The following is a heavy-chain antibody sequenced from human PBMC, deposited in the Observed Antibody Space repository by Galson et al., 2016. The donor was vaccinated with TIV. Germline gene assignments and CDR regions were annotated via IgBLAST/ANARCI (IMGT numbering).Heavy chain of an antibody. J-gene: IGHJ4*02. CDR3: ARVNWARAFDY. CDR1: GYIFINYY. V-gene: IGHV1-2*02. D-gene: IGHD7-27*01. CDR2: FNPDSGAT. Sequence: SVKASCKASGYIFINYYIHWVRQAPGQGLEWLGWFNPDSGATQYAQKFQGRVTMTRDTSISTAYMELRRLISDDTAAYYCARVNWARAFDYWGQGTQVTVSS.